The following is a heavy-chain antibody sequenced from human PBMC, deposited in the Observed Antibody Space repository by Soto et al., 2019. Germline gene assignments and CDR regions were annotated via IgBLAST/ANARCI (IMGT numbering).Heavy chain of an antibody. V-gene: IGHV3-72*01. Sequence: EVQLVESGGGLVQPGGSLRLSCAASGFIFSDYFMDWVRQVPGKGLEWVGRSTNKRNSYTTVYAASVKGRFTISRDDSKTSPYLQMTSLKTEDTALYYCVTEYYGGCDNWGQGTLVIVSS. D-gene: IGHD2-21*01. CDR2: STNKRNSYTT. CDR1: GFIFSDYF. CDR3: VTEYYGGCDN. J-gene: IGHJ4*02.